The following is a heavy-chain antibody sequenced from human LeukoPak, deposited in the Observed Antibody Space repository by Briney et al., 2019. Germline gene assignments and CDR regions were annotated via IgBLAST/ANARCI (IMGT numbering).Heavy chain of an antibody. CDR1: GFTFSTYA. J-gene: IGHJ4*02. D-gene: IGHD3-3*01. CDR3: ARDRAGFWSGYLDY. CDR2: ISGNGGST. V-gene: IGHV3-64*01. Sequence: GGSLRLSCAASGFTFSTYALHWVPQAPGKGLEYVSAISGNGGSTYYAISVKGRFAISRDNSKNTVYLQMGSLRAEDMAVYYCARDRAGFWSGYLDYWGQETLVTVSS.